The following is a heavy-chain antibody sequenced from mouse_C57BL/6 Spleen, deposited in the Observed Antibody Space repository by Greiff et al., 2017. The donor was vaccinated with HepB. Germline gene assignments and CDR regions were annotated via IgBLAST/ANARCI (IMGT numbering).Heavy chain of an antibody. Sequence: QVQLKQPGAELVMPGASVKLSCKASGYTFTSYWMHWVKQRPGQGLEWIGEIDPSDSYTNYNQKFKGKSTLTVDKSSSTAYMQLSSLTSEDSAVYYCARSGYHYAMDYWGQGTSVTVSS. J-gene: IGHJ4*01. V-gene: IGHV1-69*01. CDR3: ARSGYHYAMDY. D-gene: IGHD3-1*01. CDR1: GYTFTSYW. CDR2: IDPSDSYT.